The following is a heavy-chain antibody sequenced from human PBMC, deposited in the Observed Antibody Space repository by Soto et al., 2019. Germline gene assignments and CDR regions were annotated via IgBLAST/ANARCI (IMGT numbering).Heavy chain of an antibody. V-gene: IGHV1-18*01. CDR1: GYTFTNFG. J-gene: IGHJ4*02. Sequence: QVHLVQSGAEVKKPGASVKVSCTASGYTFTNFGISWVRQATGQGLEWMGWISAYNGNTNYAQKFQGRVTMTTDTSTSSAYMELRSLRSDDTAVYYWASGGTPMDYWGQGTLVTVSS. CDR3: ASGGTPMDY. CDR2: ISAYNGNT. D-gene: IGHD3-16*01.